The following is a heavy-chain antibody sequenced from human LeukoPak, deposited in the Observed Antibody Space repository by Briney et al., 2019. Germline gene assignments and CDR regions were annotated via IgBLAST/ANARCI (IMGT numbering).Heavy chain of an antibody. CDR3: ARELAVAASDY. Sequence: GRSLTLSCAAAGFTFSSYSMNWVRQAQGKGLEWVSSISNSSSYIYYADSGKGRFTITRDNAQKSLYLQMNSLRAEDTAVYYCARELAVAASDYWGQGTLVTVSS. V-gene: IGHV3-21*01. D-gene: IGHD6-13*01. J-gene: IGHJ4*02. CDR1: GFTFSSYS. CDR2: ISNSSSYI.